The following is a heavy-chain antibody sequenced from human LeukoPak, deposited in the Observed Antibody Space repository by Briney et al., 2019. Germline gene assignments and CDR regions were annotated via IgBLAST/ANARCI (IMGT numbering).Heavy chain of an antibody. CDR3: ARGTVLGDSSGWPLDY. V-gene: IGHV1-46*01. J-gene: IGHJ4*02. Sequence: RASVKVSFKASGYTFTSYYMHWVRQAPGQGLEWMGIINPSGGSTSYAQKFQGRVTMTRDTSTSTVYMELSSLRSEDTAVYYCARGTVLGDSSGWPLDYWGQGTLVTVSS. CDR2: INPSGGST. CDR1: GYTFTSYY. D-gene: IGHD6-19*01.